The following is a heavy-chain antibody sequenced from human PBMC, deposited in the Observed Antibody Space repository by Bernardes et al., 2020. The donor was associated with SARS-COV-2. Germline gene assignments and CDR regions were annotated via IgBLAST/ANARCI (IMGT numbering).Heavy chain of an antibody. V-gene: IGHV3-30*18. D-gene: IGHD1-26*01. Sequence: GGTLRLSCAASGFTFSTYVMHWVRQAPGKGLEWVAVISYDGSNKYYAHSVKGRFTISRDNSKNTLYLQMNSLRAEDTAVYYCAKDHSGSYSFYFDYWGLGTLVTVSS. CDR2: ISYDGSNK. CDR1: GFTFSTYV. J-gene: IGHJ4*02. CDR3: AKDHSGSYSFYFDY.